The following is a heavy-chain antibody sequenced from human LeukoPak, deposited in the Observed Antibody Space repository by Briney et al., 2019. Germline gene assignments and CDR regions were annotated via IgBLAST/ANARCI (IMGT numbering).Heavy chain of an antibody. Sequence: PSQTLSLTCTVSGGSISSGGYYWSWIRQHPGKGLEWIGYIYYSGSTYYNPSLKGRVTISVDTSKNQFSLKLSSVTAADTAVYYCASVSIAAAGENWFDPWGQGTLVTVSS. D-gene: IGHD6-13*01. CDR2: IYYSGST. CDR1: GGSISSGGYY. CDR3: ASVSIAAAGENWFDP. J-gene: IGHJ5*02. V-gene: IGHV4-31*03.